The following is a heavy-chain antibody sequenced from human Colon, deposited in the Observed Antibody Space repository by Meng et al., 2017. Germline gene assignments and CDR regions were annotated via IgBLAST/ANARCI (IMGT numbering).Heavy chain of an antibody. V-gene: IGHV4-39*01. CDR1: GDSIRSTHYY. CDR3: ARQVAATFSGLAFDS. D-gene: IGHD2-15*01. J-gene: IGHJ4*02. CDR2: IYYRWST. Sequence: HLQDSRPGLLYPSESPSLTCTVSGDSIRSTHYYGGWFRHPPRWGLQWIGTIYYRWSTSYNPSLNVRGTISVDTSNNQFSVNLSSVTAADTAVYYCARQVAATFSGLAFDSWGQGTLVTVSS.